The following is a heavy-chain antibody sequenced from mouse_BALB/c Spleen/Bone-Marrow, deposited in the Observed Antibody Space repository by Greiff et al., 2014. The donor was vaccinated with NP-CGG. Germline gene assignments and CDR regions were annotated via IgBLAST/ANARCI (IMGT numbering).Heavy chain of an antibody. CDR3: ARNWDWVFAY. CDR2: IYPGNNDA. Sequence: EVQLQQSGTVPARPGASLRMSCKASGFTFNNYWINWIKQRPGQGLEWIGAIYPGNNDAKYTQKFKAKAKLTAVTSTSTADMELSSLTNEDSAVYYCARNWDWVFAYWGQGTLVTVSA. CDR1: GFTFNNYW. D-gene: IGHD4-1*01. J-gene: IGHJ3*01. V-gene: IGHV1-5*01.